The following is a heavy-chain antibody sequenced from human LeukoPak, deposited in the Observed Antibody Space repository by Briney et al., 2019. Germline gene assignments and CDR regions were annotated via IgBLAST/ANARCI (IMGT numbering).Heavy chain of an antibody. J-gene: IGHJ6*03. CDR3: ARVMDSSSWWGSYYYMDV. CDR2: ISSSSSYI. CDR1: GFTFSSYS. Sequence: GGSLRLSCAASGFTFSSYSMNWVRQAPGKGLEWVSSISSSSSYIYYADSVKGRFTISRDNAKNSLYLQMNSLRAEDTAVYYCARVMDSSSWWGSYYYMDVWGEGTTVTISS. V-gene: IGHV3-21*01. D-gene: IGHD6-13*01.